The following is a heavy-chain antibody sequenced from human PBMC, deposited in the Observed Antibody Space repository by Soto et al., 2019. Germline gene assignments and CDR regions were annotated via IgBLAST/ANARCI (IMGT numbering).Heavy chain of an antibody. CDR3: AKGSLTTVTSPIDY. J-gene: IGHJ4*02. V-gene: IGHV1-46*03. CDR1: GYTFTSYY. Sequence: QVRLVQSGAEVKEPGASVKVSCKASGYTFTSYYMHWVRQAPGQGLEWMGIIDPSGDGTTYAQKLQGRVTXXSXTXXTTVYMELSSLRSEDTAVYYCAKGSLTTVTSPIDYWGQGTLVTVSS. CDR2: IDPSGDGT. D-gene: IGHD4-17*01.